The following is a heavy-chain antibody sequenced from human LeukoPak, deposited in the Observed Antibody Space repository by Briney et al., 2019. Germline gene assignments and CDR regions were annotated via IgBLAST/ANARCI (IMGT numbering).Heavy chain of an antibody. CDR3: ARRRYSGSSQHFDY. V-gene: IGHV3-7*01. CDR2: IKQDGSEK. Sequence: PGGSLRLSCAASGITFSTYWMSWVRQAPGKGLEWVANIKQDGSEKYYVDSVKGRFTISRDNAKNSLYLQMNSLRAEDTAVYYCARRRYSGSSQHFDYWGQGTLVTVSS. J-gene: IGHJ4*02. D-gene: IGHD1-26*01. CDR1: GITFSTYW.